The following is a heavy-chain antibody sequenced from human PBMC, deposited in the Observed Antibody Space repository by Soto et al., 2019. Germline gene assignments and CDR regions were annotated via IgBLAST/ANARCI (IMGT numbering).Heavy chain of an antibody. V-gene: IGHV3-23*01. CDR3: AKRRGAGGHFDY. J-gene: IGHJ4*02. CDR2: VSIGGST. CDR1: GFTFSSYA. Sequence: LRLSCAASGFTFSSYAMHWVRQAPGKGLEWVAVVSIGGSTHYADSVRGRFTISRDNSKNTLSLQMNSLTAEDTAVYFCAKRRGAGGHFDYWGQGALVTVSS. D-gene: IGHD2-15*01.